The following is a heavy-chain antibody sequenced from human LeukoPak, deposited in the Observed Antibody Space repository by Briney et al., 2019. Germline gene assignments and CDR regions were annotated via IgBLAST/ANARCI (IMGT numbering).Heavy chain of an antibody. V-gene: IGHV3-23*01. D-gene: IGHD6-13*01. CDR2: LTGYGGA. J-gene: IGHJ5*02. CDR1: GLSFTSYA. Sequence: GGSLRLSCEASGLSFTSYAMMWVRQAPGKGLQWISTLTGYGGAYYADSGEGRFIISRDISKNTMFLQMYSLRAEDTAVYYCAKGAAAGKVDWFDPWGQGTLVTVSS. CDR3: AKGAAAGKVDWFDP.